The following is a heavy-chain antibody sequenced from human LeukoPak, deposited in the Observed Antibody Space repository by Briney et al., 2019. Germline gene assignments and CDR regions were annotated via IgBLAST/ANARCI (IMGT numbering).Heavy chain of an antibody. V-gene: IGHV3-23*01. CDR1: GFTFDDYA. CDR3: AKESESQDFDY. CDR2: ISGSGGTT. Sequence: GRSLRLSCAASGFTFDDYAMHWVRQAPGKGLEWVSGISGSGGTTYYTDSVKGRFTISRDNSKNTLYLQMNSLRAEDTAVYYCAKESESQDFDYWGQGTLVTVSS. D-gene: IGHD3-3*01. J-gene: IGHJ4*02.